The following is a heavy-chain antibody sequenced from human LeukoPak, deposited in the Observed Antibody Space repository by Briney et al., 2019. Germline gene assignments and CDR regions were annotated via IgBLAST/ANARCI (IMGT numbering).Heavy chain of an antibody. CDR1: GGSMRNYY. D-gene: IGHD3-22*01. CDR3: ARQDRDDSSGYYYQGNAFDI. Sequence: SETLSLTCTVSGGSMRNYYWSWIRQPPGKGLEWIGYIYYSGGTNYNPSLKSRVTISVDTSKNQFSLKLSSVTAADTAVYYCARQDRDDSSGYYYQGNAFDIWGQGTMVTVSS. J-gene: IGHJ3*02. CDR2: IYYSGGT. V-gene: IGHV4-59*01.